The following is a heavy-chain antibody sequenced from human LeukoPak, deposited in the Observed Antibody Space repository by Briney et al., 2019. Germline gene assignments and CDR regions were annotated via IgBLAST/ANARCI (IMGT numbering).Heavy chain of an antibody. V-gene: IGHV1-8*01. CDR2: MNPNSGNT. Sequence: ASVKVSCKASGYTFTSYDINWVRQATGLGLEWMGWMNPNSGNTGYAQKFQGRVTMTRNTSISTAYMELSSLRSEDTAVYYCARGNIAAAGTYDYWGQGTLVTVSS. CDR3: ARGNIAAAGTYDY. D-gene: IGHD6-13*01. J-gene: IGHJ4*02. CDR1: GYTFTSYD.